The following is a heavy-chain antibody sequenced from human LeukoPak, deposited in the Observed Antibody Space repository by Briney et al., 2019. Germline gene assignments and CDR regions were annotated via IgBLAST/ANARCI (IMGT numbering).Heavy chain of an antibody. D-gene: IGHD7-27*01. CDR3: ARERGDRDTFDI. Sequence: ASVKVSCKASGYTFTSYAIHWVRQAPGQGLEWMGWINTDTRIPEYARGFTGRFVFSLDTSVSTAYLQISGLQAEDTAVYYCARERGDRDTFDIWGQGTVVTVSS. J-gene: IGHJ3*02. CDR2: INTDTRIP. V-gene: IGHV7-4-1*02. CDR1: GYTFTSYA.